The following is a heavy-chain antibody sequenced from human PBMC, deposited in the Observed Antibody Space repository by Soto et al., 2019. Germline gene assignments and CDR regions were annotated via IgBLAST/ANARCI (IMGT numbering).Heavy chain of an antibody. J-gene: IGHJ6*02. V-gene: IGHV1-69*04. CDR3: ARDSPPMDV. CDR2: IIPILGIA. Sequence: ASVKVSCKASGGTLNRYTISWVRQAPGQVLEWMGRIIPILGIANYAQKLQGRFTMTTDTSTSTAYMELRSLRSDDTAVYYCARDSPPMDVWGQGTTVTVSS. CDR1: GGTLNRYT.